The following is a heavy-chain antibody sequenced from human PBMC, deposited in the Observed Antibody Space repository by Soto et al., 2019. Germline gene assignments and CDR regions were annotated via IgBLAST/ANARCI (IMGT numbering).Heavy chain of an antibody. J-gene: IGHJ4*02. D-gene: IGHD2-2*01. CDR3: AKVSGDQLLSTFDY. V-gene: IGHV3-23*01. Sequence: GGSLRLSCAGSGFTFSRYVMSWVRQAPGKGLEWVSAISGSGGSTYFADSVKGRFTISRDNSKNTLYLQMNRLRAEDTAVYYCAKVSGDQLLSTFDYWGQGTLVTVSS. CDR2: ISGSGGST. CDR1: GFTFSRYV.